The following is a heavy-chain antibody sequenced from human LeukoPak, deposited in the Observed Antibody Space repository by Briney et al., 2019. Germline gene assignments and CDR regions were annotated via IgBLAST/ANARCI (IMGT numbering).Heavy chain of an antibody. CDR3: ARDLGMTDGDYVSYFDY. V-gene: IGHV3-48*03. CDR2: ISSSGSII. CDR1: GFTFSRYE. D-gene: IGHD4-17*01. Sequence: GGSLRLSCAASGFTFSRYELNWVRQAPGKGLEWVSYISSSGSIIYYADSVKGRFIISRDNAKNSLYLQMNSLRAEDTALYYCARDLGMTDGDYVSYFDYWGQGTLVTVSS. J-gene: IGHJ4*02.